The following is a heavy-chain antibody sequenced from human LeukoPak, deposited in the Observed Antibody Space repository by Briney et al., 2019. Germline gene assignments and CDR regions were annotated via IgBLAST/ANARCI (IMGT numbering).Heavy chain of an antibody. J-gene: IGHJ5*02. CDR2: IYYSGST. V-gene: IGHV4-31*03. CDR1: GGSISSGGYY. Sequence: SETLSLTCTVSGGSISSGGYYWSWIRQHPGKGLEWIGYIYYSGSTYYNPSLKSRVTISVDTSKNQFSLKLSSVTAADTAVYYCAREVVVAATDWFDPWGQGTLVTVFS. D-gene: IGHD2-15*01. CDR3: AREVVVAATDWFDP.